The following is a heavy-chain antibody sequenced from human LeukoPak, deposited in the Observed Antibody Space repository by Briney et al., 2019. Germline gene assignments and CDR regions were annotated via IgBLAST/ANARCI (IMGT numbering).Heavy chain of an antibody. J-gene: IGHJ4*02. CDR2: ISSSGRSI. V-gene: IGHV3-11*04. D-gene: IGHD2-15*01. Sequence: PGGSLRLSCAASGFTFSDYYMTWIRQAPGKGLEWISYISSSGRSINYADSVKGRFTISRDNAKNSLHLQMNSLRAEDTAIYYCARDEKDSGAYHLGHYFDYWGQGTPVTVSS. CDR1: GFTFSDYY. CDR3: ARDEKDSGAYHLGHYFDY.